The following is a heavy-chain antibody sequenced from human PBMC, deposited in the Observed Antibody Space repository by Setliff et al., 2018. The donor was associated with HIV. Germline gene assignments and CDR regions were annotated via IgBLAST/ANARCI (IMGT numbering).Heavy chain of an antibody. J-gene: IGHJ5*02. CDR3: ATDPTSRAYGSGSFGWLDP. CDR1: GYTFTSYY. D-gene: IGHD3-10*01. Sequence: ASVKVSCKASGYTFTSYYMHWVRQAPGQGLEWMGIINPSGGSTSYAQKFQGRVTITRDTSAKIAYMELSSLTSEDTAVYYCATDPTSRAYGSGSFGWLDPWGQGTLVTVSS. V-gene: IGHV1-46*01. CDR2: INPSGGST.